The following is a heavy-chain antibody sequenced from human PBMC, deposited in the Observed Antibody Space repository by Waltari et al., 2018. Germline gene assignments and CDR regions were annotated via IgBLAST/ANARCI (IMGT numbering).Heavy chain of an antibody. Sequence: QITLQESGPTLVKPTQTLTLTCTFPGFSFTSTGVAVSWIRQPPGKALEWLALIHWDDEKWYSPSLKSRLTITKDTSRKQVVLTMTNMDPVDTATYYYAGGWFHFDYWGQGTLVTVSS. V-gene: IGHV2-5*02. CDR3: AGGWFHFDY. CDR2: IHWDDEK. CDR1: GFSFTSTGVA. D-gene: IGHD6-19*01. J-gene: IGHJ4*02.